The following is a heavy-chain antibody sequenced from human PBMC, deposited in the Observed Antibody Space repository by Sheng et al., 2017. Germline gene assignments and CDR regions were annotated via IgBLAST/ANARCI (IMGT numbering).Heavy chain of an antibody. CDR3: ARVNPRLPITMIVVVMPPTAFVY. Sequence: QVQLVQSGAEVKKPGSSVKVSCKASGGTFSSYAISWVRQAPGQGLEWMGGIIPIFGTANYAQKFQGRVTITTDESTSTAYMELSSLRSEDTAVYYCARVNPRLPITMIVVVMPPTAFVYLGPNGTMVTVSS. V-gene: IGHV1-69*05. CDR1: GGTFSSYA. CDR2: IIPIFGTA. D-gene: IGHD3-22*01. J-gene: IGHJ3*02.